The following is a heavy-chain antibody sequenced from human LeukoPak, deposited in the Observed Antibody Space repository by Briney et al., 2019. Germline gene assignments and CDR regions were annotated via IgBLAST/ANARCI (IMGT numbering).Heavy chain of an antibody. Sequence: SETLSLTCTVSGGSISSYYWSWIRQPPGKGLEWIGYIYYSGNTYYNPSLKSRVTISADTSKKQFSLKLRTATAADTAVYYCARGHSTGYYSNWFDPWGQGTLVTVSS. CDR3: ARGHSTGYYSNWFDP. J-gene: IGHJ5*02. D-gene: IGHD3-22*01. CDR2: IYYSGNT. CDR1: GGSISSYY. V-gene: IGHV4-59*08.